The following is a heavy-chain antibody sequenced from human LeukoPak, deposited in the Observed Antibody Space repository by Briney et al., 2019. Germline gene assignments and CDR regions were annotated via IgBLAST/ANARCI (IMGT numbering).Heavy chain of an antibody. Sequence: SETLSLTCAVSGGSISSGGYSWSWIRQPPGKGLGCIGYVYHSGSTYYNPSLKSRVTISVDRSKNQFSLKLSSVTAADTAVYYCARASSSNYLDYWGQGTLVTVSS. CDR3: ARASSSNYLDY. CDR2: VYHSGST. V-gene: IGHV4-30-2*01. J-gene: IGHJ4*02. CDR1: GGSISSGGYS. D-gene: IGHD6-13*01.